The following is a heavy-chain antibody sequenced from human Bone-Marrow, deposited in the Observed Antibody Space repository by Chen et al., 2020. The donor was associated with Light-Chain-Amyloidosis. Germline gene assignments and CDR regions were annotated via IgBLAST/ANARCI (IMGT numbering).Heavy chain of an antibody. CDR3: TKDRNNDFWSGTSNWFDP. V-gene: IGHV3-43*02. Sequence: EVQLVESGGGMIQPGGYLRVSCEASGFKFDDYAMHWVRQASGRGLEWVSLISGDGRTTHYADSVKGRFTISRDNSKRFLYLEMNSLRNEDTAIYYCTKDRNNDFWSGTSNWFDPWGQGTPVTVST. CDR1: GFKFDDYA. CDR2: ISGDGRTT. D-gene: IGHD3-3*01. J-gene: IGHJ5*02.